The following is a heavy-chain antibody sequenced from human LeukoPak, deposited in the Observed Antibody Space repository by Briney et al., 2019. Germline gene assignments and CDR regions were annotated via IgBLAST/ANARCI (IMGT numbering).Heavy chain of an antibody. Sequence: SETLSLTCAVSGGSISSGGYSWSWIRQPPGKGLGWIGYIYHSGSTYYNPSLKSRVTISVDRSKNQFSLKLSSVTAADTAVYYCARGRDLLDYYYGMDVWGQGTTVTVSS. CDR3: ARGRDLLDYYYGMDV. CDR1: GGSISSGGYS. V-gene: IGHV4-30-2*01. J-gene: IGHJ6*02. D-gene: IGHD1-26*01. CDR2: IYHSGST.